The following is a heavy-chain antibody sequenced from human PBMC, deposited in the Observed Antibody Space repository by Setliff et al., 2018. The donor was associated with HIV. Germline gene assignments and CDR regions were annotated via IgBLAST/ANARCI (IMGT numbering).Heavy chain of an antibody. CDR1: GFTFRDYA. V-gene: IGHV3-23*01. J-gene: IGHJ4*02. CDR2: ITGNGRST. CDR3: RQGGN. Sequence: PGGSLRLSCAASGFTFRDYAMTWVRQAPGRGLEWVSGITGNGRSTYYADSVRGRFTISRDNSKNTLFLQMNSLRVEDTAEYYCRQGGNWGQGTLVTVSS.